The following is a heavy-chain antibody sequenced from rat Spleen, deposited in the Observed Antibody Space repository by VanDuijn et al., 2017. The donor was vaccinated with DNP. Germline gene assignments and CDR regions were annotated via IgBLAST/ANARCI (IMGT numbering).Heavy chain of an antibody. CDR3: ARWPGYNPPYAMDA. Sequence: EVQLQESGPGLVEPSQSLSLTCSVTGYSITSCCRWTWIRKFPGHKLEWMGYINSAGSTNYNPSLKGPISITSDTSKNQLFLQVNSVTTEDTATYYCARWPGYNPPYAMDAWGQGTSVTVSS. CDR1: GYSITSCCR. V-gene: IGHV3-3*01. J-gene: IGHJ4*01. CDR2: INSAGST. D-gene: IGHD1-4*01.